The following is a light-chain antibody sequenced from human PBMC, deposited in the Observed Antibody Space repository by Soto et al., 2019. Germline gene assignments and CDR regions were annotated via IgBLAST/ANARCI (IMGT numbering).Light chain of an antibody. J-gene: IGKJ5*01. CDR1: QSLLHSNGYNY. V-gene: IGKV2-28*01. CDR3: MQAIQTPIT. CDR2: LGS. Sequence: DIVMTQSPLSLPVTPGEPASISCRSSQSLLHSNGYNYLDWYLQKPGQSPQLLIYLGSNRASGVLDRFCGSGSGTDVTLKISRVEAEDVGVYYCMQAIQTPITFGQGTRLEIK.